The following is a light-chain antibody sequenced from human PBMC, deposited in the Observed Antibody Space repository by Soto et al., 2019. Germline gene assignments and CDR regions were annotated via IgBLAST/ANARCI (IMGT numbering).Light chain of an antibody. J-gene: IGLJ3*02. CDR1: GGSIASNY. CDR3: QSYDSSNSWV. Sequence: NFMLTQPHSVSESPGKTVTISCTRSGGSIASNYVQWYQQRPGSSPTTVIYEDKQRPSGVPDRFSGSIDSSSNSASLTISGLKTEDEADYYCQSYDSSNSWVFGGGTQLTVL. CDR2: EDK. V-gene: IGLV6-57*01.